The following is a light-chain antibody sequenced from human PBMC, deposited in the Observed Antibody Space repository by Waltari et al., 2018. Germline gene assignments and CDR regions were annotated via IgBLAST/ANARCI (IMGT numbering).Light chain of an antibody. J-gene: IGKJ1*01. V-gene: IGKV3-20*01. Sequence: VLTQSPGTPSLSPGERATLSCRASEHIGNDYLAWYQQRPGQAPRLLMYGASGRASGISDKFSGSGSGTDFTHTIGRLDPEDFALYYCQQYYSLPWTFGQGTRVDIK. CDR3: QQYYSLPWT. CDR1: EHIGNDY. CDR2: GAS.